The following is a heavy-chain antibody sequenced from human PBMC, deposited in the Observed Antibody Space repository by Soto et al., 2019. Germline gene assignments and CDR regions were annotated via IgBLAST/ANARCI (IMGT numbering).Heavy chain of an antibody. CDR3: ARHIIEPQLGPFDY. J-gene: IGHJ4*02. Sequence: ASVEVSCKASGYTFAIYGSIWVRQAPGQGLEWMGWISAYNGNTNYAQKLQGRVTMTTDTSTSTAYMELRSLRSDDTAVYYCARHIIEPQLGPFDYWGQGTLVTVSS. CDR1: GYTFAIYG. CDR2: ISAYNGNT. V-gene: IGHV1-18*01. D-gene: IGHD6-13*01.